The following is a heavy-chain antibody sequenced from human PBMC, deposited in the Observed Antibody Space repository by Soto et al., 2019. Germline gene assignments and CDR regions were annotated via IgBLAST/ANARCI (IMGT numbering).Heavy chain of an antibody. J-gene: IGHJ2*01. V-gene: IGHV6-1*01. CDR2: TYYRSTWYT. Sequence: QVQLQQSGPGLVKPSQTLSLTRAISGDSVTSNSGVWNWIRQSPSRGLEWLGRTYYRSTWYTEYAGSVKSRITINPDTTKNQVSLHLNTGTPEDRPVHYSARPPMHYWNFSLWSRGTIITVSS. CDR3: ARPPMHYWNFSL. CDR1: GDSVTSNSGV.